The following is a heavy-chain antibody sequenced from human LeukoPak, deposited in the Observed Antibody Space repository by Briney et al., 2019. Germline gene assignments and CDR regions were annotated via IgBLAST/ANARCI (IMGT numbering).Heavy chain of an antibody. D-gene: IGHD4-23*01. V-gene: IGHV3-7*01. J-gene: IGHJ4*02. CDR3: ARIPVEPRFDY. Sequence: PGGSLRLSCAASGFTLSSYWMSWVRQAPGEGLESVANIKLDGSEKYYADSVKGRFTISRDNAKNSLYLQMNSLKAEDTAVYYCARIPVEPRFDYWGQGTLVTVSS. CDR2: IKLDGSEK. CDR1: GFTLSSYW.